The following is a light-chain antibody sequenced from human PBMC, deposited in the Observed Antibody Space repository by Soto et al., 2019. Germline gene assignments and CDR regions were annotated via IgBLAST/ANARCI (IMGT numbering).Light chain of an antibody. CDR1: QSVSSSY. CDR2: GAS. V-gene: IGKV3-20*01. CDR3: QQYGSSPGT. Sequence: EIVLTQSPGTLSLSPGERATLSCRASQSVSSSYLAWYQQNPGQAPRLLIYGASSRATSIPDRFSGSGSGTDFTLTISRLEPEDFAVYYCQQYGSSPGTFGQGTKLEIK. J-gene: IGKJ2*01.